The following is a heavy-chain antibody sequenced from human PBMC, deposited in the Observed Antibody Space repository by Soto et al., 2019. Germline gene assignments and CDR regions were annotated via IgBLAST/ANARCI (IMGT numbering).Heavy chain of an antibody. CDR3: GRLEGLATISSYFDY. V-gene: IGHV4-39*01. J-gene: IGHJ4*02. CDR2: VYYSGST. CDR1: GGSVSSSSYY. D-gene: IGHD3-9*01. Sequence: QLQLQESGPGLVKPSETLSLTCTVSGGSVSSSSYYWGWVRQPPGKGLEWIGSVYYSGSTYYNPCREGPASISVDTSKYQFSLKLMSLSAAGTAVYDCGRLEGLATISSYFDYWGQGALVTVSS.